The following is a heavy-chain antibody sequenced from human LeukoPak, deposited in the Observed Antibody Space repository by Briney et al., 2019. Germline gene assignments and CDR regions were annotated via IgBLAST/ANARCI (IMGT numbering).Heavy chain of an antibody. J-gene: IGHJ4*02. D-gene: IGHD4-23*01. CDR3: ARLRMSGNSLPHDY. Sequence: SETLSLTCTVSGGSFSSGDYYWSWIRPPPGKGREWIGYIYYSGSTYYNPSLKSRVTISVDTSKNQFSLKLSSVTAADTAVYYCARLRMSGNSLPHDYWGQGTLVTVSS. V-gene: IGHV4-30-4*08. CDR1: GGSFSSGDYY. CDR2: IYYSGST.